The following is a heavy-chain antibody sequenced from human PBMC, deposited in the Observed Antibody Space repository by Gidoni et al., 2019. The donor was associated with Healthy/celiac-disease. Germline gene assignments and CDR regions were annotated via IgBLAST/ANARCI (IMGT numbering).Heavy chain of an antibody. CDR3: ARSGGSYSDAFDI. J-gene: IGHJ3*02. CDR1: GGSFSGYY. CDR2: INHRGTT. V-gene: IGHV4-34*01. Sequence: QVQLQQWGAGLLKPSETLSLTCAVYGGSFSGYYWSWIRQPPGKGLVWIGEINHRGTTNYNPSLKSRVTISVDTSKNQFSLKLSSVTAADTAVYYCARSGGSYSDAFDIWGQGTMVTVSA. D-gene: IGHD1-26*01.